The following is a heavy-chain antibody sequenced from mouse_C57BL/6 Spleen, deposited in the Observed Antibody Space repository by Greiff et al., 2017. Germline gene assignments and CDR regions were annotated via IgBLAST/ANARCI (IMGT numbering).Heavy chain of an antibody. V-gene: IGHV1-53*01. D-gene: IGHD4-1*01. CDR3: ARGLGRREDYFDY. Sequence: SGTELVKPGASVKLSCKASGYTFTSYWMHWVKQRPGQGLEWIGNINPSNGGTNYNEKFKSKATLTVDKSSSTAYMQLSSLTSEDSAVYYCARGLGRREDYFDYWGQGTTLTVSS. CDR2: INPSNGGT. CDR1: GYTFTSYW. J-gene: IGHJ2*01.